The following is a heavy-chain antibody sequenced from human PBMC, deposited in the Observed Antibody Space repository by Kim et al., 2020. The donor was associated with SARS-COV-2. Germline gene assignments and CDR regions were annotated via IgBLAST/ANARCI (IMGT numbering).Heavy chain of an antibody. J-gene: IGHJ6*02. CDR3: ARDGILVGYYGFSGV. D-gene: IGHD3-9*01. V-gene: IGHV3-11*04. Sequence: DSVKGRFTISRDNAKNSLYLQMNSLRAEDTAVYYCARDGILVGYYGFSGVWGQGTTVTVSS.